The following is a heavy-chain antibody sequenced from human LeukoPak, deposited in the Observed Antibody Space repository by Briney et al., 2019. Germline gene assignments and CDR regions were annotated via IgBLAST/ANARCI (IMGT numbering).Heavy chain of an antibody. V-gene: IGHV4-34*01. CDR2: INYSGST. J-gene: IGHJ1*01. CDR3: ARADCCGGCCYRAYFQY. D-gene: IGHD2-15*01. CDR1: GGSLSGYY. Sequence: SETLSLTCAVYGGSLSGYYWSWIRQPPGEGLEWIGEINYSGSTNYNPSLKSRVTISLDTSKTQFSLKMSSVTAADTAVYYCARADCCGGCCYRAYFQYWSQGILVTVSS.